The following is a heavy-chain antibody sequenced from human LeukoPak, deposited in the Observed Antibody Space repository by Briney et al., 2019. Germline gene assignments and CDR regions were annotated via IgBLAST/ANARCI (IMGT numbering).Heavy chain of an antibody. D-gene: IGHD5-18*01. CDR2: IYPGDSDT. V-gene: IGHV5-51*01. J-gene: IGHJ3*02. CDR1: GYSFTSYW. Sequence: GESLKISCKGSGYSFTSYWLGWVRQMPGKGLEWMGIIYPGDSDTRYSPSFQGQVTISADKSISTAYLQWSSLKASDTAMYYCARPGTWIQLWQSPGDAFDIWGQGTMVTVSS. CDR3: ARPGTWIQLWQSPGDAFDI.